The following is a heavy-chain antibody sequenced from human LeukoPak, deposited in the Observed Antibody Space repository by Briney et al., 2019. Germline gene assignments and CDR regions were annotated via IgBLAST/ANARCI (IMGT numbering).Heavy chain of an antibody. CDR1: GFTFDDYA. V-gene: IGHV3-9*01. D-gene: IGHD5-18*01. J-gene: IGHJ6*02. CDR2: TSWNSGSI. CDR3: AKDIEIGYGPYYGMDV. Sequence: GGSLRLSCAASGFTFDDYAVHWVRHAPGKGLEWVSGTSWNSGSIGYADSVKGRFTISRDNAKNSLYLQMNSLRAEDTALYYCAKDIEIGYGPYYGMDVWGQGTTVTVSS.